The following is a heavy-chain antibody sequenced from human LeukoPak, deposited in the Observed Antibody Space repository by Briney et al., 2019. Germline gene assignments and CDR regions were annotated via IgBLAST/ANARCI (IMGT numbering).Heavy chain of an antibody. V-gene: IGHV6-1*01. CDR3: ARGSDSSDILDY. CDR1: GDSVSSNSAA. J-gene: IGHJ4*02. D-gene: IGHD6-19*01. CDR2: TYYRSKWYN. Sequence: SQTLSLTFAISGDSVSSNSAAWNWIRQSPSRGLEWLGRTYYRSKWYNDYAVSVKSRITINPDTSKSQFSLQLNSVTPEDTAVYYCARGSDSSDILDYWGQGTLVTVSS.